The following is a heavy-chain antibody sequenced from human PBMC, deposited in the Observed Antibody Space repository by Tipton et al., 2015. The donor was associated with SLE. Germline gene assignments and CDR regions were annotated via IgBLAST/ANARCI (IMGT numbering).Heavy chain of an antibody. D-gene: IGHD5-12*01. CDR1: GYSFISYW. CDR3: ARSVWWLPQDYYYYMDV. V-gene: IGHV5-51*03. Sequence: VQLVQSGAEVKNPGESLKISCKGSGYSFISYWTGWVRQMPGKGLEWMGIIYPGDSDTRYSPSFQGQVTISADKSISTAYLQWSSLKASDSAMYYCARSVWWLPQDYYYYMDVWGKGTTVTVSS. CDR2: IYPGDSDT. J-gene: IGHJ6*03.